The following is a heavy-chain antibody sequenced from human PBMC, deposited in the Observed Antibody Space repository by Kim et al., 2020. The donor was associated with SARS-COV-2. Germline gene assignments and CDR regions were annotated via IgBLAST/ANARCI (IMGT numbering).Heavy chain of an antibody. CDR1: GYTFTTFA. D-gene: IGHD6-19*01. J-gene: IGHJ4*02. Sequence: ASVKVSCKASGYTFTTFALYWVRRAPGQRLEWMGWINGGNGNTTYSQKFQARVSITRDTSATTAYLELSGLRSEDTAVYYCAREAVAGSFDYWGQGTLVTVSS. CDR3: AREAVAGSFDY. V-gene: IGHV1-3*01. CDR2: INGGNGNT.